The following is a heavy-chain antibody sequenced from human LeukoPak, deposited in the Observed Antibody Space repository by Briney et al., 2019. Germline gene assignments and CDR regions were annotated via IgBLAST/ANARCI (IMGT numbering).Heavy chain of an antibody. CDR2: IYYSGST. V-gene: IGHV4-59*01. Sequence: SSETLSLTCSVSGYSISSNYNWAWIRQPPGKGLEWIGYIYYSGSTNYNPSLKSRVTISVDTSKNQFSLKLSSVTAADTAVYYCARLTYYDFWSGYYYYYYMDVWGKGTTVTVSS. CDR3: ARLTYYDFWSGYYYYYYMDV. J-gene: IGHJ6*03. CDR1: GYSISSNYN. D-gene: IGHD3-3*01.